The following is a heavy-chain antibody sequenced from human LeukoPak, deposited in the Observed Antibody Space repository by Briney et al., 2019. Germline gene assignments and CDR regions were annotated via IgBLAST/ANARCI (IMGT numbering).Heavy chain of an antibody. D-gene: IGHD3-16*01. V-gene: IGHV3-23*01. J-gene: IGHJ4*02. CDR3: ARGARYDYVWGYRKSVDY. CDR1: GFTFNTYA. CDR2: ISGSSGST. Sequence: WGSLRLSCAASGFTFNTYAMNWVRQAPGKGLEWVSVISGSSGSTYYADSVKGRFAISRENSKNMLYLQMNSLRAEDTAVYYCARGARYDYVWGYRKSVDYWGQGTLVTVSS.